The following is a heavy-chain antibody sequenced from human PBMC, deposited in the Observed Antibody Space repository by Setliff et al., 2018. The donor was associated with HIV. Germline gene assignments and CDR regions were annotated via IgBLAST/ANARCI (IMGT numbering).Heavy chain of an antibody. V-gene: IGHV4-31*03. D-gene: IGHD6-13*01. CDR3: ARGIAAAGIYYYYYMDV. CDR2: LHSSGST. Sequence: KPSETLSLTCTVSGDSINSGGYYWSWVRQAPGKGLEWLGFLHSSGSTSYNPSLKSRLSMSLDTSNNQFTLNLNSVSAADTAVYFCARGIAAAGIYYYYYMDVWGKGTTVTVSS. CDR1: GDSINSGGYY. J-gene: IGHJ6*03.